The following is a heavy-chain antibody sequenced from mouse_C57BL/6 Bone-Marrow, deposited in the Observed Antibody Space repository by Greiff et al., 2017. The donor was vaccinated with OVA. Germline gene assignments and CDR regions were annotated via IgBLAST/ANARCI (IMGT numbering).Heavy chain of an antibody. V-gene: IGHV1-85*01. CDR2: IYPRDGST. CDR3: ASQGWDGAMDY. CDR1: GYTFTSYD. J-gene: IGHJ4*01. D-gene: IGHD4-1*01. Sequence: QVQLKESGPELVKPGASVKLSCKASGYTFTSYDINWVKQRPGQGLEWIGWIYPRDGSTKYNEKFKGKATVTVDTSSSTAYMELHSLTSEDSAVYFCASQGWDGAMDYWGQGTSVTVSS.